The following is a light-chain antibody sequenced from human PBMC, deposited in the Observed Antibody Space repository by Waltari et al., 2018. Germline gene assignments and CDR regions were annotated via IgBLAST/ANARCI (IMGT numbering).Light chain of an antibody. Sequence: DIVLTQSPGTLSLSPGERATLSCRASQSVNRYLAWYQHKPGQAPRLLIYDASNRATGIPARFSGSWSGTDCTLTISSLEPEDFAVYYCQQRANWPPVTFGQGTRLEIK. J-gene: IGKJ5*01. CDR3: QQRANWPPVT. CDR2: DAS. CDR1: QSVNRY. V-gene: IGKV3-11*01.